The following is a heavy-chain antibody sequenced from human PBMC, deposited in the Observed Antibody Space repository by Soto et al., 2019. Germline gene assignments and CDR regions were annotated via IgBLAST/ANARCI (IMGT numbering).Heavy chain of an antibody. Sequence: GGSLRLSCAASGFTFSSYGMHWVRQAPGKGLEWVAVISYDGSNKYYADSVKGRFTISRDNSKNTLYLQMNSLRAEDTAVYYCAKDGGASRARYSSSWYAFDIWGQGTMVTVSS. D-gene: IGHD6-13*01. J-gene: IGHJ3*02. CDR2: ISYDGSNK. CDR1: GFTFSSYG. V-gene: IGHV3-30*18. CDR3: AKDGGASRARYSSSWYAFDI.